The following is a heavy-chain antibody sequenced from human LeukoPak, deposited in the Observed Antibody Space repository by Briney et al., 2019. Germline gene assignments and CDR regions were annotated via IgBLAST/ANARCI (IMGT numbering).Heavy chain of an antibody. D-gene: IGHD3/OR15-3a*01. Sequence: SETLSLTCTVSGGSISSYYWSWIRQPAGKGLEWIGRIYTSGSTNYNPSFKSRVTMSVDTSKNQFSLKLSSVTAADTAVYYCARLDDSAEYFQHWGQGTLVTVSS. CDR2: IYTSGST. J-gene: IGHJ1*01. CDR1: GGSISSYY. V-gene: IGHV4-4*07. CDR3: ARLDDSAEYFQH.